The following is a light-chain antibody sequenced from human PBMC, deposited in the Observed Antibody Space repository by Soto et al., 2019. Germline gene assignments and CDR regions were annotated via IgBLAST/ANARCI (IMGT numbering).Light chain of an antibody. J-gene: IGKJ4*01. Sequence: EIVMTQSPATLSLSPGKRATLSCRASQSVSSNYLAWYQQKPGQAPRLLIYDASTRATGIPVRFRGSGSGTEFTLTISSLQSEDSAVYYCHQYNNWLALTFGGGTKVDIK. CDR3: HQYNNWLALT. CDR1: QSVSSNY. V-gene: IGKV3-15*01. CDR2: DAS.